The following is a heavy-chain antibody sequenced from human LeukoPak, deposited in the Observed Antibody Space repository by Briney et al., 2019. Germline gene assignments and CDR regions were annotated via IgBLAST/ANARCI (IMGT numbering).Heavy chain of an antibody. CDR1: GFTFRNFA. J-gene: IGHJ3*02. V-gene: IGHV3-23*01. CDR3: TKDAWSGNGIHDPFDI. CDR2: IGGTGGT. D-gene: IGHD2-8*01. Sequence: GGSLTLSCAASGFTFRNFAMNWVRQAPGKRLEWVSHIGGTGGTDYKDSVKGRFTVSRDNSKNTLSLQMDSLRPEDTAIYYCTKDAWSGNGIHDPFDIWGQGTMVAVSS.